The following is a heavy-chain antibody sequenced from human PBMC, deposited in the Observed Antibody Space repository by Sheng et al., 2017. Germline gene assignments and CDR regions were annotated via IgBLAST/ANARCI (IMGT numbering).Heavy chain of an antibody. CDR2: ISAYNGHR. D-gene: IGHD2-8*01. J-gene: IGHJ5*02. CDR3: ARVLVLCIDHGNWFDP. V-gene: IGHV1-18*01. Sequence: QVQLVQSGPEMKRPGASLKLSCMASGYDFEKFAIAWVRQAPGQGLEWLGWISAYNGHRNNAQRVEDRVTMTTDTSTYTAHMELRSLRSDDTAVYFCARVLVLCIDHGNWFDPWGQGTLVIVSS. CDR1: GYDFEKFA.